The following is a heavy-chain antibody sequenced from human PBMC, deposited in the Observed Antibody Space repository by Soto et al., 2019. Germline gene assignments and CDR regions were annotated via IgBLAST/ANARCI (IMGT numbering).Heavy chain of an antibody. V-gene: IGHV1-18*04. J-gene: IGHJ4*02. CDR2: ISTYNGNT. CDR1: GYTFTGYY. Sequence: ASVKVSCKASGYTFTGYYMHWLRQAPGQGLEWIGWISTYNGNTNYVPKFQGRITMTTDTSTSTAYMELRSLRSDDTALYFCARDTSNYFDFWGQGTPVTVSS. CDR3: ARDTSNYFDF. D-gene: IGHD2-2*01.